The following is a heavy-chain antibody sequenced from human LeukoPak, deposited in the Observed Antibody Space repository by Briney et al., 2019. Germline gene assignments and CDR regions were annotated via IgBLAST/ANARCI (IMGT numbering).Heavy chain of an antibody. CDR3: ARHESGFYYYGMDV. CDR2: INYSGST. J-gene: IGHJ6*02. D-gene: IGHD6-25*01. Sequence: SETLSLTCTVSGRSLSRYYCGWIRQPPGKGLEWDGYINYSGSTNYNPSIKIGVTISVDTSKNQFSLKQSSVTAADRAVYHCARHESGFYYYGMDVWGQGTTVTVSS. CDR1: GRSLSRYY. V-gene: IGHV4-59*08.